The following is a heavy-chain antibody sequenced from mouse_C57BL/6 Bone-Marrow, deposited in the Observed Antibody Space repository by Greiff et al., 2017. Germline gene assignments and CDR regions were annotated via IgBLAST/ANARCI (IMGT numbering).Heavy chain of an antibody. Sequence: VQLQQSGTVLARPGASVKMSCKTSGYTFTSYWMHWVKQRPGQGLEWIGAIYPGNSDTSYNQKFKGKAKLTAVTSASTAYMELSSLTNEDSAVYYCTRCYYGSSYYAMDYWGQGTSVTVSS. D-gene: IGHD1-1*01. CDR1: GYTFTSYW. CDR3: TRCYYGSSYYAMDY. V-gene: IGHV1-5*01. CDR2: IYPGNSDT. J-gene: IGHJ4*01.